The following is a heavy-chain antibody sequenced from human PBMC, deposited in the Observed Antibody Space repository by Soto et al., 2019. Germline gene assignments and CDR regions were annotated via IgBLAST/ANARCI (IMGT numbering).Heavy chain of an antibody. V-gene: IGHV2-26*01. CDR1: GFSLSNARMG. D-gene: IGHD2-21*02. Sequence: QVTLKESGPVLVKPTETLTLTCTVSGFSLSNARMGVSWIRQPPGKALEWLAHIFSNDEKSYSTSLKSRLTISKDTSKSQVVLTMTNMDPVDTATYYCARTRGSGGGNSGGHWYFDLWGRGTLVTVSS. CDR2: IFSNDEK. J-gene: IGHJ2*01. CDR3: ARTRGSGGGNSGGHWYFDL.